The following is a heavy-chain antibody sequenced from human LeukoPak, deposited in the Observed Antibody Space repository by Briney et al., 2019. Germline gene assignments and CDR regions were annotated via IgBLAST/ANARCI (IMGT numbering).Heavy chain of an antibody. J-gene: IGHJ5*02. D-gene: IGHD3-10*01. CDR1: GFTFSSSW. V-gene: IGHV3-7*04. CDR2: INQDGGEI. Sequence: PGGSLRLSCAASGFTFSSSWMTWVRQAPGKGLEWVASINQDGGEIHYVDSVKGRFTISRDNAKNSLYLQMNSLTAEDTAVHYCVRAHHPGGWFDPWGQGTLVTVPS. CDR3: VRAHHPGGWFDP.